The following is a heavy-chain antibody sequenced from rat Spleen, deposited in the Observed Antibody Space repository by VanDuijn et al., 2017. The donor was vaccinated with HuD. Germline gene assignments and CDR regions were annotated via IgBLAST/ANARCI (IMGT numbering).Heavy chain of an antibody. J-gene: IGHJ1*01. Sequence: EVQLVESDGGLVQPGKSLKLSCAASGFTFSDFFMAWVRQAPTKGLEWVASITNTGGSTYYPDSVKGRFTISSDNAKTTLYLQMDSLRSEDTATYHCVGAGYLRDWYFDFWGPGAMVTVSS. CDR3: VGAGYLRDWYFDF. CDR2: ITNTGGST. CDR1: GFTFSDFF. D-gene: IGHD2-2*01. V-gene: IGHV5-25*01.